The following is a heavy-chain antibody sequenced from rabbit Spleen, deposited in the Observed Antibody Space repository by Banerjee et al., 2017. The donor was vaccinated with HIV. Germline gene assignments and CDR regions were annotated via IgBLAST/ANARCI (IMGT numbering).Heavy chain of an antibody. V-gene: IGHV1S40*01. J-gene: IGHJ4*01. CDR2: IDAGSSGFT. CDR1: GVSFSISSY. Sequence: QSLEESGGGLVQPEGSLALTCTASGVSFSISSYMCWVRQAPGKGLEWIACIDAGSSGFTYFATWAKGRFTISKTSSTTVTLQMTRLTAADTATYFCARDDDGSPIYVFSLWGQGTLVTVS. CDR3: ARDDDGSPIYVFSL. D-gene: IGHD4-2*01.